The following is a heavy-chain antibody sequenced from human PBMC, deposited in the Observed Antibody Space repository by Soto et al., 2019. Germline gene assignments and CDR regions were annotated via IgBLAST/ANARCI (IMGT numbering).Heavy chain of an antibody. CDR2: IIPIFGTA. CDR3: ARLKRGRWLRPRWGWLGGFFDY. V-gene: IGHV1-69*06. CDR1: GGTFSSYA. D-gene: IGHD5-12*01. Sequence: QVQLVQSGAEVKKPGSSVKVSCKASGGTFSSYAISWVRQAPGQGLEWMGGIIPIFGTANYAQKFQGRVTMTEDKTTSTAYRELSSRRSEDTAVYYWARLKRGRWLRPRWGWLGGFFDYWGQGTLVTVSS. J-gene: IGHJ4*02.